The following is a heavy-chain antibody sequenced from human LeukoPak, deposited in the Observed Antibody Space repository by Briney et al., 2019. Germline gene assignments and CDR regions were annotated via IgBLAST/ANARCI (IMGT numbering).Heavy chain of an antibody. V-gene: IGHV4-39*01. CDR2: VYYSGST. D-gene: IGHD2-15*01. CDR3: ARRVYRGRYCSGGSCYSEPGRPNWFDP. Sequence: SETLSLTCTVSGGSISSSSYYWGWIRQPPGKGLEWIGSVYYSGSTYYNPSLKSRVTISVDTSKNQFSLKLSSVTAADTAVYYCARRVYRGRYCSGGSCYSEPGRPNWFDPWGQGTLVTVSS. J-gene: IGHJ5*02. CDR1: GGSISSSSYY.